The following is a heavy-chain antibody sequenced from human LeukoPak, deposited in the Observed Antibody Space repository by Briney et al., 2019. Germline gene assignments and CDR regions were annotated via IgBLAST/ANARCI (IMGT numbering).Heavy chain of an antibody. Sequence: GGSLRLSCAASGFTFSSYWMSWVRQAPGKGLEWMANIKQDGSEKYYVDSVKGRFTISRDNAKNSLYLQMNSLRAEDTAVYYCAKDSTTNFLEWVGMDVWGKGTTVTVSS. CDR1: GFTFSSYW. V-gene: IGHV3-7*01. CDR2: IKQDGSEK. D-gene: IGHD3-3*01. J-gene: IGHJ6*04. CDR3: AKDSTTNFLEWVGMDV.